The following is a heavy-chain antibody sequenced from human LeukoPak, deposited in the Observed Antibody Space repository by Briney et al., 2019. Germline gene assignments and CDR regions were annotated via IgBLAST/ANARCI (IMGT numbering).Heavy chain of an antibody. CDR2: IKEDGSEK. J-gene: IGHJ3*01. Sequence: GGSLRLSCAASGFTFSNAWMSWVRQAPGKGLEWVAKIKEDGSEKYYVDSVKGRFTISRDNAKNSLSLQMHSLRDEDTAVYYCVRDQGYCTSASCRGDAFDVWGQGSMVSVSS. CDR1: GFTFSNAW. V-gene: IGHV3-7*01. CDR3: VRDQGYCTSASCRGDAFDV. D-gene: IGHD2-2*01.